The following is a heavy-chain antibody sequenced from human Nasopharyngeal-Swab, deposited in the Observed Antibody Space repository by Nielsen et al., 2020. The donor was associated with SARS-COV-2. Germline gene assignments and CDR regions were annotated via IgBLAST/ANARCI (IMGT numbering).Heavy chain of an antibody. CDR3: ARESVVTGMDDATDI. V-gene: IGHV3-7*04. CDR2: IKQGGSEQ. D-gene: IGHD2-21*02. J-gene: IGHJ3*02. Sequence: GESLKISCAASGFPFSNYYMTWVRQPPGKGLEWGANIKQGGSEQFYVDSVKGRFTISRDDAKNSVYLQMNSLRAEDTAVYYCARESVVTGMDDATDIWGQGTMVTVSS. CDR1: GFPFSNYY.